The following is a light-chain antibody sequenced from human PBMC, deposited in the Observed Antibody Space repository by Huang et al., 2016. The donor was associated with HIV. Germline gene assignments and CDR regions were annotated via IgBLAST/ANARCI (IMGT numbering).Light chain of an antibody. J-gene: IGKJ5*01. CDR3: QQRYSSTIT. CDR2: AAS. CDR1: QNVDTY. V-gene: IGKV1-39*01. Sequence: DIQMTQSPSSLSASVGDRVTITCRAIQNVDTYVNWYQQKPGQAPSVLIFAASRLRSEEPSRCSGSGSGTELSLTISSLQPEEFATYYCQQRYSSTITFGQGTRLDIK.